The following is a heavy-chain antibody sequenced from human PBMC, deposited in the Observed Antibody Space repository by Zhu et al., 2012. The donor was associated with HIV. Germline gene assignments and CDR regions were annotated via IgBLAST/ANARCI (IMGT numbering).Heavy chain of an antibody. Sequence: QVQLQQWGAGLLKPSETLSLTCAVYGGSFSGYYWSWIRQPPGKGLEWIGEINHSGSTNYNPSLKSRLTMSVDTSKNQFSLKLSSVTAADTALYYCARVLLWFGESSEAGYYFDSWGPGEPWSPSPQ. CDR1: GGSFSGYY. CDR2: INHSGST. D-gene: IGHD3-10*01. CDR3: ARVLLWFGESSEAGYYFDS. J-gene: IGHJ4*02. V-gene: IGHV4-34*01.